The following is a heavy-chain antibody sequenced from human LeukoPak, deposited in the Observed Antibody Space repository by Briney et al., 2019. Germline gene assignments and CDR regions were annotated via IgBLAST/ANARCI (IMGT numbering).Heavy chain of an antibody. J-gene: IGHJ5*02. Sequence: ASVKVSCKASGGPFSSYAISWVRQAPGQGLEWMGGIIPIFGTANYAQKFQGRVTITADESTSTAYMELCSLRSEDTAMYYCTRRITMVRGVTTDNWFDPWGQGTLVTVSS. V-gene: IGHV1-69*13. CDR3: TRRITMVRGVTTDNWFDP. CDR1: GGPFSSYA. CDR2: IIPIFGTA. D-gene: IGHD3-10*01.